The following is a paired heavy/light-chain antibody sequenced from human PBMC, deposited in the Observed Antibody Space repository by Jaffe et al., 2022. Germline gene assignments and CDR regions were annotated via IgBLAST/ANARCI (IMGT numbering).Light chain of an antibody. Sequence: DVVMTQTPLSLSVTPGQPASISCKCSPSPLHSDGKTYLYWYLQKSGQSPQLLIYEVSSRVSGVPERFSGSGSGTDFTLKISRVEAEDVGVYYCMQGVHLPWTFGQGTKVEIK. V-gene: IGKV2-29*03. J-gene: IGKJ1*01. CDR2: EVS. CDR3: MQGVHLPWT. CDR1: PSPLHSDGKTY.
Heavy chain of an antibody. CDR1: GFNFNTYW. Sequence: EVQLVESGGGLVQPGGSLRLSCAASGFNFNTYWMSWVRQAPGKGLEWVANINNGGNEKYYVDSVKGRFTISRDNAKNSLYVQMNSLRAEDTALYYCVRLNYRGYMGVWGKGTTVTVSS. D-gene: IGHD3-10*01. CDR2: INNGGNEK. CDR3: VRLNYRGYMGV. V-gene: IGHV3-7*01. J-gene: IGHJ6*03.